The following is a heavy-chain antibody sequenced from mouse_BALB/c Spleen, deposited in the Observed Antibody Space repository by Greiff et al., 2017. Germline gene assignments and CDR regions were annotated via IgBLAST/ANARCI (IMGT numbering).Heavy chain of an antibody. CDR1: GFTFSSYA. Sequence: EVKVEESGGGLVKPGGSLKLSCAASGFTFSSYAMSWVRQSPEKRLEWVAEISSGGSYTYYPDTVTGRFTISRDNAKNTLYLEMSSLRSEDTAMYYCARVYGNWFAYWGQGTLVTVSA. CDR2: ISSGGSYT. CDR3: ARVYGNWFAY. V-gene: IGHV5-9-4*01. D-gene: IGHD2-1*01. J-gene: IGHJ3*01.